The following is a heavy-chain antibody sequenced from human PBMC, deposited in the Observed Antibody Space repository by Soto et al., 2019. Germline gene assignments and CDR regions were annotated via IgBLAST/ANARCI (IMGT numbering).Heavy chain of an antibody. CDR1: GYTFTSYA. J-gene: IGHJ6*02. Sequence: ASVKVSCKASGYTFTSYAMNWVRQAPGQGLEWMGWINTNTGNPTYAQGFTGRFVFSLDTSVSTAYLQICSLKAEDTAVYYCARDGAQLWFNYYYGMDVWGQGTTVTVSS. V-gene: IGHV7-4-1*01. CDR2: INTNTGNP. CDR3: ARDGAQLWFNYYYGMDV. D-gene: IGHD5-18*01.